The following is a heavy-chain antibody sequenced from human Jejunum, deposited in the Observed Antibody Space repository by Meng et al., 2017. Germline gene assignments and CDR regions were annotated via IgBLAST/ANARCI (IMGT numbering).Heavy chain of an antibody. Sequence: ASVKVSCKASGYSFSRFGISWVRQAPGQGLEWMGWISDYTGNTDYAQKFQGRVTMTTDTSTNTTYMELRSLRSDDTALYYCARDKYAYALGYFDYWGQGTQVTVAS. CDR1: GYSFSRFG. V-gene: IGHV1-18*01. CDR2: ISDYTGNT. D-gene: IGHD2-2*01. J-gene: IGHJ4*02. CDR3: ARDKYAYALGYFDY.